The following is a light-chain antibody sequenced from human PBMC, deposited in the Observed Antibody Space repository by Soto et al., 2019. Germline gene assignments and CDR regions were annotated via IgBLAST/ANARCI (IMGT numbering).Light chain of an antibody. J-gene: IGLJ1*01. Sequence: QAALTQPASVSGSPGQSITISCTGTSSDVGGYDYVSWYQLHPGKAPKLMVFEVSNRPSGVSYRFSGSKSGNTASLTISGLQAEDEADYFCSSYSISTADLFGTGTKV. CDR3: SSYSISTADL. CDR2: EVS. CDR1: SSDVGGYDY. V-gene: IGLV2-14*01.